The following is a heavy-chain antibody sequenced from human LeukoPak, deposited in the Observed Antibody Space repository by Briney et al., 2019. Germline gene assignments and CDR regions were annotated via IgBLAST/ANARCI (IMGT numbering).Heavy chain of an antibody. CDR1: GFTVSSNS. CDR2: IFSST. J-gene: IGHJ4*02. D-gene: IGHD4/OR15-4a*01. CDR3: ARRAGAYSHPFDS. V-gene: IGHV3-53*01. Sequence: GGSLRLSCTVSGFTVSSNSMSWVRQAPGKGLEWVSFIFSSTHYSDSVKGRFTISRDNSKNTLYLQMNSLRAEDTAVYYCARRAGAYSHPFDSWGQGTVVTVSS.